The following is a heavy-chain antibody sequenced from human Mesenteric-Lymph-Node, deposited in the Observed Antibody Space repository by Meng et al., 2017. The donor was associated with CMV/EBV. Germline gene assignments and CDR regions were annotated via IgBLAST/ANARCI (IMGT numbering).Heavy chain of an antibody. CDR2: IKTKANSFVT. CDR1: GFTFSNSA. CDR3: TKESRVSYFVDY. V-gene: IGHV3-73*01. Sequence: GGSLRLSCATSGFTFSNSAMHWVRQASGKGLEWVGRIKTKANSFVTAYSASVKGRFTISRDDSKNTAYLLMNGLKTEDTAVYYCTKESRVSYFVDYWGQGTLVTVSS. J-gene: IGHJ4*02. D-gene: IGHD1-26*01.